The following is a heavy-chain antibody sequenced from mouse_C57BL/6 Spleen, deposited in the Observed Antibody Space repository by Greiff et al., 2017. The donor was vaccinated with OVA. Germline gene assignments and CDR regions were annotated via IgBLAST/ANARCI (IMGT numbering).Heavy chain of an antibody. CDR2: IYPGDGDT. CDR1: GYAFSSSW. V-gene: IGHV1-82*01. Sequence: QVQLQQSGPELVKPGASVKISCKASGYAFSSSWMNWVKQRPGKGLEWIGRIYPGDGDTNYNGKFKGKATLTADKSSSTAYMQLSSLTSEDSAVYFCARFGSSPASWGQGTLVTVSA. D-gene: IGHD1-1*01. J-gene: IGHJ3*01. CDR3: ARFGSSPAS.